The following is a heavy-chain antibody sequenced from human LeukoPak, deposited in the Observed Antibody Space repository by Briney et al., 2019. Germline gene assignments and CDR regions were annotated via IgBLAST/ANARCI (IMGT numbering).Heavy chain of an antibody. J-gene: IGHJ4*02. CDR1: GYTFTSYD. CDR3: ARGSPGIAGGDY. D-gene: IGHD6-13*01. CDR2: MNSNSGNT. V-gene: IGHV1-8*01. Sequence: ASVKVSCKASGYTFTSYDINWVRQATGQGLEWMGWMNSNSGNTGYAQTFQGRVTMTRNTSISTAYMELSSLRSEDTAVYYCARGSPGIAGGDYWGQGTLVTVSS.